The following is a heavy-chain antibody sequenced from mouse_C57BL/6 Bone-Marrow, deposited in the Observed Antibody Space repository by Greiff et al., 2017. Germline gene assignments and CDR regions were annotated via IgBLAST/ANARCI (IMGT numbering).Heavy chain of an antibody. J-gene: IGHJ4*01. D-gene: IGHD1-3*01. CDR3: ARDQPSGYAMDY. CDR1: GFTFSSYA. CDR2: ISDGGSYT. Sequence: EVQGVESGGGLVKPGGSLKLSCAASGFTFSSYAMSWVRQTPEKRLEWVATISDGGSYTYYPDNVKGRFTISRDNAKNNLYLQMSHLKSEDTAMYYCARDQPSGYAMDYWGQGTSVTVAS. V-gene: IGHV5-4*01.